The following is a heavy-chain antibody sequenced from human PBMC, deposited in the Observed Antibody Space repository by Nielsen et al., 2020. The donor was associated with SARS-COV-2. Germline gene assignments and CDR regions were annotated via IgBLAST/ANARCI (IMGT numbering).Heavy chain of an antibody. CDR3: ARGSASGPNYYYYYYMDV. V-gene: IGHV3-21*01. J-gene: IGHJ6*03. D-gene: IGHD4/OR15-4a*01. CDR2: ISSGSSYI. Sequence: WIRQPPGKGLEWVSSISSGSSYIYYADSVKGRFTISRDNAKNSLYLQMNSLRAEDTAVYYCARGSASGPNYYYYYYMDVWGKGTTVTVSS.